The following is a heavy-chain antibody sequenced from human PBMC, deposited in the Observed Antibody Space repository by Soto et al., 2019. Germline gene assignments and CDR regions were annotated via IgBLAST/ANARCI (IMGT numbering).Heavy chain of an antibody. CDR2: INPSSGRT. Sequence: SVKVSCKASGYTFTSYSMHWVRQAPGQGLEWMGIINPSSGRTSYAQNFQGRVTMTSDTSTSIVYMEMSSLKSEDTAVYYCARDHNFGFILYAMDVWGQGTTVTVSS. V-gene: IGHV1-46*01. J-gene: IGHJ6*02. CDR1: GYTFTSYS. D-gene: IGHD2-15*01. CDR3: ARDHNFGFILYAMDV.